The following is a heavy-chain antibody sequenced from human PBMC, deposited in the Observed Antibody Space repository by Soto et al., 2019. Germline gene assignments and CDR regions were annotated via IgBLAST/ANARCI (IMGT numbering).Heavy chain of an antibody. V-gene: IGHV3-48*02. CDR3: ARDSAMVTFFH. D-gene: IGHD5-18*01. J-gene: IGHJ4*02. CDR2: ISSGSRTI. Sequence: SRGFPCPPFGCPLSSYRLNWVRQAAGKGLEWVSNISSGSRTIYYADSVKGRITISRDNAKNSLYLQMNSLRDEDTAVYYCARDSAMVTFFHWGQGTLVTVSS. CDR1: GCPLSSYR.